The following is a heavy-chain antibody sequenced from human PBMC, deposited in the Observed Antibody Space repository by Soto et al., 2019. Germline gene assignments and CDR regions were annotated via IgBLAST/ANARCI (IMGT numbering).Heavy chain of an antibody. Sequence: GSGPTLVNPTQTLTLTCTFSGFSLNTPEMRVTWVRQAPGKALEWLARIDWDDDKFYSPSLEPRLTISKDTSKNQVVLTMTNVVPVDTATHYCGRSAGYNFGYVDYWGPGTLVTVSS. D-gene: IGHD5-18*01. CDR2: IDWDDDK. CDR3: GRSAGYNFGYVDY. V-gene: IGHV2-70*04. J-gene: IGHJ4*02. CDR1: GFSLNTPEMR.